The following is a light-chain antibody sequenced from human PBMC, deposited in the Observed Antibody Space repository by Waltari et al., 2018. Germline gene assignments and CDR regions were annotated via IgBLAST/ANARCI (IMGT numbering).Light chain of an antibody. CDR1: QSVGRS. V-gene: IGKV3-20*01. CDR3: QHYVRLPVT. CDR2: GAS. Sequence: VLTQSPGTLSLSPGERATLSCRASQSVGRSLAWYQQKPGQAPRLLIYGASNRATGIPDRFSGSGSGTDFSLTISRLEPEDFSVYYCQHYVRLPVTFGQGTRVEIK. J-gene: IGKJ1*01.